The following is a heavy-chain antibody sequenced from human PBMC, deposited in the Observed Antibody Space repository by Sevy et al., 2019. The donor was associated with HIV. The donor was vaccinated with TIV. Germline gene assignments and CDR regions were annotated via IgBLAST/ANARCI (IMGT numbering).Heavy chain of an antibody. D-gene: IGHD2-21*02. V-gene: IGHV3-30-3*01. Sequence: GGSLRLSCAVSGFTFSSYSMHWVRQAPGKGLEWVTVISYDGSNKYYADSVKDRFTISRDNFKNTLYLQMNRLRAEDTAVYYCARWGGDCYSGGYFDYWGQGTLVTVSS. CDR2: ISYDGSNK. J-gene: IGHJ4*02. CDR3: ARWGGDCYSGGYFDY. CDR1: GFTFSSYS.